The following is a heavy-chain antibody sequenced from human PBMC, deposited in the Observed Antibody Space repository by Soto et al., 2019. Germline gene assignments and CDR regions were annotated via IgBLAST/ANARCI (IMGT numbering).Heavy chain of an antibody. V-gene: IGHV4-34*01. J-gene: IGHJ6*02. CDR3: ASRTTRHYYYYYGMDV. CDR2: INHSGSS. CDR1: GASFSGYY. Sequence: ETLALTCSVYGASFSGYYWSWIRQPAGKGLEWIGEINHSGSSNYNPSLKSRVTLSVDTSKNQFSLKLSSVTAADTAVYYCASRTTRHYYYYYGMDVWGQGTTVTVYS. D-gene: IGHD1-1*01.